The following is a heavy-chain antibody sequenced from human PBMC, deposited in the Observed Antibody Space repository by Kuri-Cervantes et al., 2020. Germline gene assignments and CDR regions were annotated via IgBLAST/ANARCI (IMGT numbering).Heavy chain of an antibody. J-gene: IGHJ4*02. CDR1: GGSISSYY. Sequence: SETLSLTCTVSGGSISSYYWSWIRQPPGKGLEWIGEINHSGSTNYNPSPKSRVTISVDTSKNQFSLKLSSVTAADTAVYYCARTVADFFRRGSPFDYWGQGTLVTVSS. D-gene: IGHD6-19*01. CDR3: ARTVADFFRRGSPFDY. CDR2: INHSGST. V-gene: IGHV4-59*13.